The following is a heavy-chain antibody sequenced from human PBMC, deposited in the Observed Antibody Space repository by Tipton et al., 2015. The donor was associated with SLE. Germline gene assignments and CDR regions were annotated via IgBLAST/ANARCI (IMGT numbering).Heavy chain of an antibody. CDR2: INHSGST. Sequence: TLSLTCAVYVGSFSGYFWTWVHHPPGKGLEWIREINHSGSTNYNPSLRSRLTMSVDTSKYQFSLKLSSVTAADTAVYFCARAGESGYNSALNGFDNWGQGTLVTVSS. V-gene: IGHV4-34*01. CDR3: ARAGESGYNSALNGFDN. J-gene: IGHJ4*02. CDR1: VGSFSGYF. D-gene: IGHD3-16*01.